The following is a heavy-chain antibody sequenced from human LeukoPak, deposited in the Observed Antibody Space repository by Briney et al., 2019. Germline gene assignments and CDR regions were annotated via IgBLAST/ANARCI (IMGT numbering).Heavy chain of an antibody. D-gene: IGHD1-26*01. Sequence: GGSLRLSCAASGFTFSSYAISWVRQAPGKGLEWVSALTSGGSTFYADSVKGRFTISRDNSKNTLSLQMISLRVEDTAVYYCARESIVGLTRLIDIWGQGTMVTVSS. J-gene: IGHJ3*02. CDR2: LTSGGST. CDR3: ARESIVGLTRLIDI. V-gene: IGHV3-23*01. CDR1: GFTFSSYA.